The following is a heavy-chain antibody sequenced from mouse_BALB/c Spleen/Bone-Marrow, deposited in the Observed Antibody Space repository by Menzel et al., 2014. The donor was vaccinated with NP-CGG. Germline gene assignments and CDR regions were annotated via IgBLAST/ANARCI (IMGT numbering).Heavy chain of an antibody. CDR3: ARCLTGTSAMDY. J-gene: IGHJ4*01. V-gene: IGHV1-54*01. CDR2: INPGSGGT. D-gene: IGHD4-1*01. CDR1: GYAFTNYL. Sequence: VQLQQSGAELVRPGTSVKVSCKASGYAFTNYLIEWVKQRPGQGLEWIGVINPGSGGTNYNEKFKAKATLTADKSSSTAYMQPSSLTSDDSAVYFCARCLTGTSAMDYWGQGTSVTASS.